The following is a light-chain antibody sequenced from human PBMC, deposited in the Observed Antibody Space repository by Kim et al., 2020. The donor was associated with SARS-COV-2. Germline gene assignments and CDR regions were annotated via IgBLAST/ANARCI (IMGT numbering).Light chain of an antibody. J-gene: IGLJ2*01. CDR3: SSYTSSSPLALL. Sequence: QSALTQPASVSGSPGQSITISCTGTSSDVGGYNYVSWYQQHPGKAPKLMIYDVSNRPSGVSNRFSGSKSGNTASLTISGLQAGDEADYYCSSYTSSSPLALLFGVVTQLTVL. CDR1: SSDVGGYNY. CDR2: DVS. V-gene: IGLV2-14*03.